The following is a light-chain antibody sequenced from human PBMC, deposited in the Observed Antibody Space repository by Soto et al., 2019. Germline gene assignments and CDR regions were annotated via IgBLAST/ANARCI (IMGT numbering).Light chain of an antibody. CDR1: QSVLYSYTNKNY. Sequence: DIVMTQSPDSLAVSLGERATINCKSSQSVLYSYTNKNYLGWYQQKVGQPPKLIIYWASTRESGLPDRFSGSGSGKDVTLTNSSLQAEDVAVYYCQQYYSKPLTCGGGNKVEIK. CDR3: QQYYSKPLT. J-gene: IGKJ4*01. V-gene: IGKV4-1*01. CDR2: WAS.